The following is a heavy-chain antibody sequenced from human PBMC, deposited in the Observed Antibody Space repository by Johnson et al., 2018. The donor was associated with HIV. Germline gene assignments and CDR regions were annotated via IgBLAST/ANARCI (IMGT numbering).Heavy chain of an antibody. CDR3: ARTSLEWLLFAFDI. J-gene: IGHJ3*02. CDR1: GFTFSDYY. V-gene: IGHV3-11*01. D-gene: IGHD3-3*01. CDR2: ISSSGSTI. Sequence: QMQLVESGGGLVRPGGSLRLSCAASGFTFSDYYMSCIRQAPGKGLEWVSYISSSGSTIYYADSVKGRFTISRDNAKNSLYLQMNSLRAEDTAVYYCARTSLEWLLFAFDIWGQGTMVTVSS.